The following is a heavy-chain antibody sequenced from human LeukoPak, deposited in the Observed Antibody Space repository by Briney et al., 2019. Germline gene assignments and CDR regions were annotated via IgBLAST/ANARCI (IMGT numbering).Heavy chain of an antibody. CDR3: ARDLGRYSYGSFYFDY. D-gene: IGHD5-18*01. CDR1: GGSISSSSYY. J-gene: IGHJ4*02. Sequence: SETLSLTCTVSGGSISSSSYYWGWIRQPPGKGLEWIGGIYYSGSTYYNPSLKSRVTISVDTSKNQFSLKLSSVTAEDTAVYYCARDLGRYSYGSFYFDYWGQGTLVTVSS. V-gene: IGHV4-39*07. CDR2: IYYSGST.